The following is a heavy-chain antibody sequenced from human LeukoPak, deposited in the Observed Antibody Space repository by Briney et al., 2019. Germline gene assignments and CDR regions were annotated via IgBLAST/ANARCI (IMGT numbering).Heavy chain of an antibody. CDR3: ARHRAEMATITDDAFDL. Sequence: PAETLRLSCAVSGSSIGTYSMSWIRQAPGKGLEWIGYIYSTGGAPYNPSPKSGTTTSLDTSKNQFSLRLSSVTAADTAVFYCARHRAEMATITDDAFDLWGQGTMVTVSS. CDR1: GSSIGTYS. CDR2: IYSTGGA. D-gene: IGHD5-24*01. V-gene: IGHV4-59*08. J-gene: IGHJ3*01.